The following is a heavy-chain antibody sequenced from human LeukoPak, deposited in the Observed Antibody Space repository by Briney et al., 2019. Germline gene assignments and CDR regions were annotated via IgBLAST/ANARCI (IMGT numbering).Heavy chain of an antibody. D-gene: IGHD6-19*01. CDR2: ISTYNGYA. J-gene: IGHJ6*04. V-gene: IGHV1-18*01. CDR3: ARNSSDWYGYMDV. Sequence: ASVKVSCRASGYTFTSYGISWVRQAPGQGLEWMGWISTYNGYANYAQKLQGRVTMTTETSTSTAYMELRSLRSDDTAVYYCARNSSDWYGYMDVWGKGTTVTVSS. CDR1: GYTFTSYG.